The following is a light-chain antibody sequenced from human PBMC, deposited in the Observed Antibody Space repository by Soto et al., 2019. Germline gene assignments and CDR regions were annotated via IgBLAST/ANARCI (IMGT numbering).Light chain of an antibody. CDR3: QKYDNAEWT. CDR1: QAFRNY. V-gene: IGKV1-27*01. Sequence: DFRMTQSPSSLSASVGDRVTTTCRASQAFRNYLAWYQQKPGKVPKVLIYAASTLQSGVPSRFSGSGSGTDFTLTISSLQPEDVATYYCQKYDNAEWTFGQGTRVEIK. J-gene: IGKJ1*01. CDR2: AAS.